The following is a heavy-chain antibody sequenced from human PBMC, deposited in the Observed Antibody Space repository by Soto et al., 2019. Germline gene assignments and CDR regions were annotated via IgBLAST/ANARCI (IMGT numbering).Heavy chain of an antibody. CDR2: IYHSGST. Sequence: SETLSLTCAVSGGSISSGGYSWNWIRQPPGKGLEWIGYIYHSGSTLYNPSLKSRVTISVDKSKNQLSLKLTSVTAADTAVYYCARDQLEGNWFDPWGQGTLVT. V-gene: IGHV4-30-2*01. CDR3: ARDQLEGNWFDP. D-gene: IGHD1-1*01. J-gene: IGHJ5*02. CDR1: GGSISSGGYS.